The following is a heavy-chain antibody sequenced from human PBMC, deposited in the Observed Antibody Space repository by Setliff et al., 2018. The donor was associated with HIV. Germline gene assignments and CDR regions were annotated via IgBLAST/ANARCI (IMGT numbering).Heavy chain of an antibody. CDR1: GGSFSGYS. J-gene: IGHJ6*03. D-gene: IGHD2-2*01. V-gene: IGHV4-34*01. Sequence: SETLSLTCAVYGGSFSGYSWNWIRQPPGKGLEWIGEINYSGGTNYNPSLKSRVTISVDTSKNQLSLRLTSVTAADTAEYCARGSDCDTTTCGDYYYMDVWGIGTTVTVSS. CDR3: ARGSDCDTTTCGDYYYMDV. CDR2: INYSGGT.